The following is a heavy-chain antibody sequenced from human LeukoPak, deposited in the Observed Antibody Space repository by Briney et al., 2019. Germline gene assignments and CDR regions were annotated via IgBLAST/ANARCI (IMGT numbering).Heavy chain of an antibody. CDR1: GFTFSSYW. V-gene: IGHV3-7*01. J-gene: IGHJ6*03. CDR2: IKQDGSEK. Sequence: GGSLRLSCAASGFTFSSYWMSWVRQAPGKGLEWVANIKQDGSEKYYVDSVKGRFTISRDNAKNSLYLQMNSLRAEDTAVYYCARVSNAYYYYYMDVWGQGTTVTVSS. CDR3: ARVSNAYYYYYMDV.